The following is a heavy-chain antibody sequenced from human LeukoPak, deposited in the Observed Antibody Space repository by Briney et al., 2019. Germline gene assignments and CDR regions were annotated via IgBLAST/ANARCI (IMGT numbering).Heavy chain of an antibody. Sequence: SETLSLTCTVSGGSISSSDYYWGWIRQPPGKGLEWIGSIYYGGSTYYNPSFKSRVTISVDTSINQFSLKLSFVTTADTAVYYCARALGYCSGGSCTRGYNWFDPWGQGTLVTVPS. J-gene: IGHJ5*02. D-gene: IGHD2-15*01. CDR1: GGSISSSDYY. CDR2: IYYGGST. CDR3: ARALGYCSGGSCTRGYNWFDP. V-gene: IGHV4-39*01.